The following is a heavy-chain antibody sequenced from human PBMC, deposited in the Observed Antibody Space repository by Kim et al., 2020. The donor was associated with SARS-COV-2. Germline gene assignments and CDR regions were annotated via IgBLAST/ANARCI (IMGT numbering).Heavy chain of an antibody. Sequence: ASVKVSCKASGYTFTSYAMHWVRQAPGQRLEWMGWINAGNGNTKYSQKFQGRVTITRDTSASTAYMELSSLRSEDTAVYYCARRQEGSGSFDYWGQGTLVTVSS. CDR3: ARRQEGSGSFDY. V-gene: IGHV1-3*01. D-gene: IGHD3-10*01. CDR2: INAGNGNT. CDR1: GYTFTSYA. J-gene: IGHJ4*02.